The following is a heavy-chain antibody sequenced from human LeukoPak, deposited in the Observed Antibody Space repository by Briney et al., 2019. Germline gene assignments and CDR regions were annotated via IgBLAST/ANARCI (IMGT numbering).Heavy chain of an antibody. CDR3: AKEYNSGWYSGLSN. V-gene: IGHV3-23*01. CDR1: GFTVSSNY. D-gene: IGHD6-19*01. J-gene: IGHJ4*02. Sequence: GGSLRLSCAASGFTVSSNYMSWVRQAPGTGLEWVSAISGSGGSTYYADSVKGRFTISRDNSKNTLYLQMNSLKAEDTAVYYCAKEYNSGWYSGLSNWGQGTPVTVSS. CDR2: ISGSGGST.